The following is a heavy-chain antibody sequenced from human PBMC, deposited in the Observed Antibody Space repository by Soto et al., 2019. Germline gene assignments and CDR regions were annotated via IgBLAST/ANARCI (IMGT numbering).Heavy chain of an antibody. CDR1: GGSISSSSYY. CDR3: ARRPHQIAARPFDY. J-gene: IGHJ4*02. D-gene: IGHD6-6*01. CDR2: IYYSGST. V-gene: IGHV4-39*01. Sequence: PSETLSLTCTVSGGSISSSSYYWGWIRQPPGKGLEWIGSIYYSGSTYYNPSLKSRVTISVDTSRNQFSLKLSSVTAADTAVYYCARRPHQIAARPFDYWGQGTLVTSPQ.